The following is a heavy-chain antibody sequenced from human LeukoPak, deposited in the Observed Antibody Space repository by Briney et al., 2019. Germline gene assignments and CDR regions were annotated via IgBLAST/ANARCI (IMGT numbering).Heavy chain of an antibody. CDR1: GFTFSIYS. J-gene: IGHJ4*02. CDR2: ISKNSDDI. CDR3: ARVRPGYYCDY. V-gene: IGHV3-21*05. Sequence: PGGSLRLSCVASGFTFSIYSMNWVRQAPGKGLEWVSYISKNSDDIYNADSVRGRFTISRDNAKNSLYLQMNSPRAEDTAVYYCARVRPGYYCDYWGQGILVTVSS.